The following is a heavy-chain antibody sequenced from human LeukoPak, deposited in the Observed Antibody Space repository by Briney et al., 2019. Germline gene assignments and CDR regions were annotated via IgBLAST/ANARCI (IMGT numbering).Heavy chain of an antibody. V-gene: IGHV4-39*07. J-gene: IGHJ5*02. CDR2: TYYTGST. CDR1: GGSISSSGYY. D-gene: IGHD5-24*01. CDR3: ARELIGGDGYNFWFDP. Sequence: SETLSLTCTVSGGSISSSGYYWGWIRQPPGKGLEWIGSTYYTGSTNYNPSLKSRVTISVDTSKNQFSLKLSSVTAADTAVYYCARELIGGDGYNFWFDPWGQGTLVTVSS.